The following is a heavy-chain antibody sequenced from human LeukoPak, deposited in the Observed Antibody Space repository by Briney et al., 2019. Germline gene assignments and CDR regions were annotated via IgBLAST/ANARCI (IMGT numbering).Heavy chain of an antibody. CDR3: AREFRQWAFDI. Sequence: PGGSLRLSCAASGFTFSSYWMTWVRQAPGKGLEWVSVIYSGGSTYYADSVKGRFTISRDNSKNTLYLQMNSLRAEDTAVYYCAREFRQWAFDIWGQGTMVTVSS. D-gene: IGHD6-19*01. CDR1: GFTFSSYW. V-gene: IGHV3-53*01. CDR2: IYSGGST. J-gene: IGHJ3*02.